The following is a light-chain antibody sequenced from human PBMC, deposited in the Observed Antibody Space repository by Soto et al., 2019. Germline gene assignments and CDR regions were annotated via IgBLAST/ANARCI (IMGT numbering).Light chain of an antibody. CDR3: QNYNRAPPIT. Sequence: DIQMTQSPSSLSVSVGDSVTITCRASQAINNFLAWYQQKPGEVPKLLIYGASTLQSGVPSRFSGSGSGTDFTLTISSLQPEDVATYYCQNYNRAPPITFGQGTRLEIK. J-gene: IGKJ5*01. CDR2: GAS. CDR1: QAINNF. V-gene: IGKV1-27*01.